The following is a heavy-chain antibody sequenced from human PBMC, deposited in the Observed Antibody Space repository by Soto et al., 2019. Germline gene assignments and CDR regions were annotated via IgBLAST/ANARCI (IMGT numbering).Heavy chain of an antibody. CDR1: GYTFTSYG. CDR3: ARDRGAYGMDV. Sequence: QVQLVQSGAEVKKPGASVKVSCKASGYTFTSYGISWVRQAPGQGLEWMGWISAYNGNTNYAQKLQGRVTMTTDTSTTPADMALRSLTSDASAVYYCARDRGAYGMDVWGQGTTVTVSS. V-gene: IGHV1-18*01. CDR2: ISAYNGNT. J-gene: IGHJ6*02.